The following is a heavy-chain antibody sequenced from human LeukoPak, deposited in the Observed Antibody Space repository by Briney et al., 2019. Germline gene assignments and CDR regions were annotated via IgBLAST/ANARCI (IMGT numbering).Heavy chain of an antibody. CDR3: ARDEVAITMIVVGDNAFDI. D-gene: IGHD3-22*01. J-gene: IGHJ3*02. CDR2: ISAYNGNT. Sequence: ASVKVSCKASGYTLTSYGISWVRQAPGQGLEWMGWISAYNGNTNYAQKLQGRVTMTTGTSTSTAYMELRSLRSDDTAVYYCARDEVAITMIVVGDNAFDIWGQGTMVTVSS. CDR1: GYTLTSYG. V-gene: IGHV1-18*01.